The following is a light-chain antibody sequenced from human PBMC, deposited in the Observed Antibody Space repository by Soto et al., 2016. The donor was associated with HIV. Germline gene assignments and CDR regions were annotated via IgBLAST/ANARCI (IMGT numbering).Light chain of an antibody. V-gene: IGKV1-5*03. J-gene: IGKJ1*01. CDR3: QQYNSYSWT. CDR1: QSISTW. CDR2: KAS. Sequence: DIQMTQSPSSVSASVGDRVTITCRASQSISTWLAWYQQKPGKAPKLLIYKASSLKSGVPSRFSGSESGTEFTLTISSLQPDDFATYYCQQYNSYSWTFGQGTKVEIK.